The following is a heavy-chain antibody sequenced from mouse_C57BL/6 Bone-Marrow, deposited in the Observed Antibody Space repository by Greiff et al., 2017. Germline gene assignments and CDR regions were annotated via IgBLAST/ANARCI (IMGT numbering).Heavy chain of an antibody. CDR3: ARPYYYGSSSLAMDY. Sequence: QVQLQQPGAELVKPGASVKLSCKASGYTFTSYWMQWVKQRPGQGLEWIGEIDPSDSYTNYNQKFKGKATLTVDTSSSTAYMQLSSLTSEDSAVYYCARPYYYGSSSLAMDYWGQGTSVTVSS. CDR2: IDPSDSYT. J-gene: IGHJ4*01. D-gene: IGHD1-1*01. V-gene: IGHV1-50*01. CDR1: GYTFTSYW.